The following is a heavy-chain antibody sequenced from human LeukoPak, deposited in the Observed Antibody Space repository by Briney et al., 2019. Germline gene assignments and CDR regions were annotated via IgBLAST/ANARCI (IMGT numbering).Heavy chain of an antibody. CDR2: IYYSGST. CDR3: AREGYCTGGTCFDN. Sequence: PSETLSLTCTVSGGSISSGDYYWSWIRQPPGKGLEWIGYIYYSGSTYYNPSLKSRVTISVDTSKNQFSLKLSSVTAADTAVYYCAREGYCTGGTCFDNWGQGTLVTVSS. V-gene: IGHV4-30-4*01. J-gene: IGHJ4*02. D-gene: IGHD2-8*02. CDR1: GGSISSGDYY.